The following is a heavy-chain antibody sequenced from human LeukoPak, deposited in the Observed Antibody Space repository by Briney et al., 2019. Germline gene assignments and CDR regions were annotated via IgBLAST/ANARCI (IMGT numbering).Heavy chain of an antibody. J-gene: IGHJ4*02. D-gene: IGHD3-10*01. Sequence: PGGSLRLSCAASGLTFSHYWMSWVRRAPGKGLEWVSNIKHDGSQKEHVDSVKGRFTISRDNAKNSLFLQMNSLRAEDTAVYFCARDSSRGDFEYWGQGTLVTVSS. CDR1: GLTFSHYW. V-gene: IGHV3-7*01. CDR3: ARDSSRGDFEY. CDR2: IKHDGSQK.